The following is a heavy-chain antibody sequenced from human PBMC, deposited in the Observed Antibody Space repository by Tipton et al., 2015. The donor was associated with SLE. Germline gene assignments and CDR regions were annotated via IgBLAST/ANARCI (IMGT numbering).Heavy chain of an antibody. J-gene: IGHJ4*02. V-gene: IGHV4-59*12. CDR3: ARDPGTGGNFDY. CDR1: GGSISSYY. CDR2: ISDRGGT. Sequence: TLSLTCTVSGGSISSYYWSWIRQPPGKGLEWIGYISDRGGTNYNPSLKSRLTISVDPAKNQFSLRRSSVTAADTAVYYCARDPGTGGNFDYWGQGTLITVSS. D-gene: IGHD1-14*01.